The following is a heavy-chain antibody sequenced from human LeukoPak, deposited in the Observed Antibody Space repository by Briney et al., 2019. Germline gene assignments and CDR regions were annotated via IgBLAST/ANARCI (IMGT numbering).Heavy chain of an antibody. Sequence: GGSLRLSCAASGFTFDDFAMHWVRQAPGKGLEWVSAISGSGGSTYYADSVKGRFTISRDNSKNTLYLQMNSLRAEDTAVYYCAKDWRRGMATTTFDYWGQGTLVTVSS. D-gene: IGHD5-24*01. J-gene: IGHJ4*02. CDR2: ISGSGGST. CDR3: AKDWRRGMATTTFDY. V-gene: IGHV3-23*01. CDR1: GFTFDDFA.